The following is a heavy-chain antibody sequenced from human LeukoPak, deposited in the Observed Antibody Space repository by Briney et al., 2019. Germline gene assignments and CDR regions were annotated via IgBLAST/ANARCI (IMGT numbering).Heavy chain of an antibody. V-gene: IGHV1-69*06. D-gene: IGHD3-22*01. Sequence: SVKVSCKASGGTFSSYAISWVRQAPGQGLEWMGGIIPIFGTANYAQKFQGRVTITADKSTSTAYMELSSLRSEDTAVYYCARVVREYYDSSGYSYWGQGTLVTVSS. CDR1: GGTFSSYA. CDR3: ARVVREYYDSSGYSY. CDR2: IIPIFGTA. J-gene: IGHJ4*02.